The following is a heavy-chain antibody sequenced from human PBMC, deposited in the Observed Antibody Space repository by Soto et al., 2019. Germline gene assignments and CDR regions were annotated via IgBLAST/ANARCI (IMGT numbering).Heavy chain of an antibody. CDR3: AKGGRTYGMDV. J-gene: IGHJ6*02. V-gene: IGHV3-30*18. CDR2: ISYDGSNK. CDR1: GFTFSSYG. Sequence: PGGSLRLSCAASGFTFSSYGMHWARQAPGKGLEWVAVISYDGSNKYYADSVKGRFTISRDNSKNTLYLQMNSLRAEDTAVYYCAKGGRTYGMDVWGQGTTVTVSS.